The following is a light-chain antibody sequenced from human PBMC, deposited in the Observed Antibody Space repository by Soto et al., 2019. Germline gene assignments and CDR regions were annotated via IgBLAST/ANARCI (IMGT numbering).Light chain of an antibody. J-gene: IGKJ4*01. CDR3: QQLHSYPLT. CDR1: QGISSF. Sequence: DIQMTQSPSTLSGSVGDRVAITCRASQGISSFLAWYQQKPGKAPNLLIYAASTLQSGVPSRFSGSGSGTDFTLTISSLQPEDFATYYCQQLHSYPLTFGGGTKVDI. V-gene: IGKV1-9*01. CDR2: AAS.